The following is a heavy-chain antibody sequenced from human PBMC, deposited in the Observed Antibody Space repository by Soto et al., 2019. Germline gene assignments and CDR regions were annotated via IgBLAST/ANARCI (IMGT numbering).Heavy chain of an antibody. CDR2: INHSGST. CDR1: GGSFSGYY. V-gene: IGHV4-34*01. CDR3: AREKPYSSSWYHDY. D-gene: IGHD6-13*01. J-gene: IGHJ4*02. Sequence: QVQLQQWGAGLLKPSETLSLTCAVYGGSFSGYYWSWIRQPPGKGLEWIGEINHSGSTNYNPSLKSQVTISVDTSKNQFSLKLSSVTAADTAVYYCAREKPYSSSWYHDYWGQGTLVTVSS.